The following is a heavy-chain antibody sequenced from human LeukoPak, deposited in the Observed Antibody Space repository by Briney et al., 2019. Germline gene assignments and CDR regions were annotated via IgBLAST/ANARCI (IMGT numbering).Heavy chain of an antibody. CDR1: GFTFSSYA. CDR2: ISGSGGST. V-gene: IGHV3-23*01. Sequence: GGSLRLSCAASGFTFSSYAMSWVRQAPGKGLEWVSAISGSGGSTYYADSVKGRFTISRDNSKNTLYLQMNSLRAEDTAVYYCAKCYDSSGYYYRIIDYWGQGTLVTVSS. CDR3: AKCYDSSGYYYRIIDY. J-gene: IGHJ4*02. D-gene: IGHD3-22*01.